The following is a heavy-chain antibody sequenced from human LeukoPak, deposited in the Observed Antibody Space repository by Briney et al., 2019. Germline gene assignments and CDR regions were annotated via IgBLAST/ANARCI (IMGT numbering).Heavy chain of an antibody. V-gene: IGHV4-61*01. CDR1: GASVSSASY. D-gene: IGHD1-26*01. CDR3: ARSRAFNSGAFDP. J-gene: IGHJ5*02. Sequence: SETLSLTCTVSGASVSSASYWTWIRQPPGKGVEWIAHIYNGVNTNYNPSLKSRVTILVDTSKNQFSLRLNSVTAADTAVYYCARSRAFNSGAFDPWGQGSLVTVSS. CDR2: IYNGVNT.